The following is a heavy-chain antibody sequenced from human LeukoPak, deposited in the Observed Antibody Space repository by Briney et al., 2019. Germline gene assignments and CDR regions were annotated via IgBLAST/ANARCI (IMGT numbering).Heavy chain of an antibody. CDR3: ARVDSSSWYPNYFDY. J-gene: IGHJ4*02. Sequence: ASVKVSCKASGYTFTGYYMHWVRQAPGQGLEWMGWINPNSGGTNYAQKFQGRVTMTRDTSISTAYMELSRLRSDDTAVYYCARVDSSSWYPNYFDYWGQGTLVTVSS. CDR1: GYTFTGYY. D-gene: IGHD6-13*01. CDR2: INPNSGGT. V-gene: IGHV1-2*02.